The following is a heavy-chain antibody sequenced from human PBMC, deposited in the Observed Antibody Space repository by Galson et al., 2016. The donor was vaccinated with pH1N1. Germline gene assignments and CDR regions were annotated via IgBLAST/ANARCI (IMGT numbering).Heavy chain of an antibody. Sequence: SETLSLTCTVSGGSISSNDYYWTWIRQPPGKGLEWIGTIYSSGSTYDNPSHKSRVTITVDTSKNQFSLTLSTVTAADTAVYYCAREDCSSGPCPLDSWGQGTLVIVSS. D-gene: IGHD2-15*01. J-gene: IGHJ4*02. CDR1: GGSISSNDYY. CDR2: IYSSGST. V-gene: IGHV4-39*07. CDR3: AREDCSSGPCPLDS.